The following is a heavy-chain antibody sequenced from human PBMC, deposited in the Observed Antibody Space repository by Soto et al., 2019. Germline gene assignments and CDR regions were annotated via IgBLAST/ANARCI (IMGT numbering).Heavy chain of an antibody. Sequence: EVQLVETGGGLIQPGGSLRLSCAASGFTVSSNYMSWVRQAPGKGLEWVSVIYSGGSTYYSDSVKGRFTISRDNSKNKLYLHMNSLRDEDTAGYYCAAALRVSKVTNFSDYWGQGPLVTVSS. V-gene: IGHV3-53*02. CDR3: AAALRVSKVTNFSDY. CDR1: GFTVSSNY. J-gene: IGHJ4*02. CDR2: IYSGGST. D-gene: IGHD4-17*01.